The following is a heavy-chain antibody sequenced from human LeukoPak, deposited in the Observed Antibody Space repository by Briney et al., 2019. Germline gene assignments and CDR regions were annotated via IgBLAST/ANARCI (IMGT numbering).Heavy chain of an antibody. J-gene: IGHJ4*02. Sequence: GRSLRLSCAASGFTFSSYGMHWVRQAPGKGLEWVAVIWYDGSNKYYADSVKGRFTISRDNSKNTLYLQMNSLRAEDTAVYYCARDAGLAAVAGYFDYWGQGTLVTVSS. CDR3: ARDAGLAAVAGYFDY. V-gene: IGHV3-33*01. CDR1: GFTFSSYG. CDR2: IWYDGSNK. D-gene: IGHD6-19*01.